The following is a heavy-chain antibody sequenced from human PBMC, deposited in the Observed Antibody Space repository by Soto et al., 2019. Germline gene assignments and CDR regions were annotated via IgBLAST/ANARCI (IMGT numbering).Heavy chain of an antibody. D-gene: IGHD3-22*01. CDR2: ISPYDDNT. CDR1: GYTFTSYG. J-gene: IGHJ6*02. V-gene: IGHV1-18*01. CDR3: ARVGYYDSSGSRNYHYYGMDA. Sequence: QVQLVQSGTEVKKPGASVKVSCKASGYTFTSYGISWVRQAPGQGLEWMGWISPYDDNTNYAPNLQGRVTMTTATSRRTAYMELRSLRSDVTAVYYCARVGYYDSSGSRNYHYYGMDAWGQGTTVTVS.